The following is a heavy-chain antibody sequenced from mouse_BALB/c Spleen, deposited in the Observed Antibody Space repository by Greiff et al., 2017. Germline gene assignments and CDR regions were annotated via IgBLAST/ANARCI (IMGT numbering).Heavy chain of an antibody. D-gene: IGHD2-3*01. J-gene: IGHJ4*01. CDR3: ARHIPTPIYDGYYAMDY. CDR2: INSNGGST. V-gene: IGHV5-6-2*01. CDR1: GFTFSSYY. Sequence: EVQLQESGGGLVKLGGSLKLSCAASGFTFSSYYMSWVRQTPEKRLELVAAINSNGGSTYYPDTVKGRFTISRDNAKNTLYLQMSSLKSEDTALYYCARHIPTPIYDGYYAMDYWGQGTSVTVSS.